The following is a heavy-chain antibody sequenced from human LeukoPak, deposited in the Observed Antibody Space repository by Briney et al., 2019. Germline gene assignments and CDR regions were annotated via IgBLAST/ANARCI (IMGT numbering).Heavy chain of an antibody. V-gene: IGHV3-21*01. D-gene: IGHD3-9*01. Sequence: GGSLRLSCAASGFTFSSYSMNWVRQAPGKGLEWVSSISSSSSHIYYADSVKGRFTISRDNAKNSLYLQMNSLRAEDTAVYYCAREREDYDILTGYYKVFDYWGQGTLVTVSS. CDR3: AREREDYDILTGYYKVFDY. J-gene: IGHJ4*02. CDR2: ISSSSSHI. CDR1: GFTFSSYS.